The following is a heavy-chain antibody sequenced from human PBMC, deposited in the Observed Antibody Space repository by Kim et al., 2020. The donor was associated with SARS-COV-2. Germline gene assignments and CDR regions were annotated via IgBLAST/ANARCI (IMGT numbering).Heavy chain of an antibody. J-gene: IGHJ5*02. D-gene: IGHD3-10*01. V-gene: IGHV3-23*01. CDR1: GFTFSSYA. Sequence: GGSLRLSCAASGFTFSSYAMSWVRQAPGKGLEWVSAISGSGGSTYYADSVKGRFTISRDNSKNTLYLQMNSLRAEDTAVYYCAKDLPVLLWFGELSQDPWGQGTLVTVSS. CDR3: AKDLPVLLWFGELSQDP. CDR2: ISGSGGST.